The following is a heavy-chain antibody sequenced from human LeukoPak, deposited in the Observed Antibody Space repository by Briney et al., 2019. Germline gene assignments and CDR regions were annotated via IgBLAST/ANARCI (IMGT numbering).Heavy chain of an antibody. D-gene: IGHD3-10*01. CDR1: GFSFSDYW. Sequence: GGSLRLACAASGFSFSDYWMTWVRQAPGKGLEWVANMKQDGREKWYVDSVKGRFTISRDNAKNSLYLQMNSLRAEDTAVYYRARGAGVFDYWGQGTLVTVSS. CDR3: ARGAGVFDY. CDR2: MKQDGREK. V-gene: IGHV3-7*01. J-gene: IGHJ4*02.